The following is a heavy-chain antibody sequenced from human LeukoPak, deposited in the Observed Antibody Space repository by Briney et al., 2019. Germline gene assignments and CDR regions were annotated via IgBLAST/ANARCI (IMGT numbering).Heavy chain of an antibody. J-gene: IGHJ4*02. CDR3: ARGARAGYNLEPFDY. CDR1: GGSMSSYY. CDR2: IYYSGST. V-gene: IGHV4-59*08. Sequence: SETLSLTCTVSGGSMSSYYWSWIRQPPGKGLEWIGYIYYSGSTKYNPSLKSRVTISVDTSKNQFSLKLSSVTAADTAVYYCARGARAGYNLEPFDYWGQGTLVTVSS. D-gene: IGHD5-24*01.